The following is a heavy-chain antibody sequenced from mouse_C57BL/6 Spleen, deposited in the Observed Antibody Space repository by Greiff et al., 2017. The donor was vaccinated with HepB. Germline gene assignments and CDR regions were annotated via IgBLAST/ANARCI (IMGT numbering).Heavy chain of an antibody. Sequence: DVHLVESGGGLVKPGGSLKLSCAASGFTFSSYTMSWVRQTPEKRLEWVATISGGGGNTYYPDSVKGRFTISRDNAKNTLYLQMSSLRSEDTALYYCASAILLRYFDVWGTGTTVTVSS. CDR1: GFTFSSYT. CDR2: ISGGGGNT. D-gene: IGHD1-1*01. CDR3: ASAILLRYFDV. J-gene: IGHJ1*03. V-gene: IGHV5-9*01.